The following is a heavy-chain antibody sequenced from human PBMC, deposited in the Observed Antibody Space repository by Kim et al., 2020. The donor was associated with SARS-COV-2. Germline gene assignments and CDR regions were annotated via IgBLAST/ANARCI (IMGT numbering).Heavy chain of an antibody. V-gene: IGHV4-34*01. CDR3: ARGRGATTVPYLRPGGLNWFDP. J-gene: IGHJ5*02. Sequence: SETLSLTCAVYGGSFSGYYWSWIRQPPGKGLEWIGEINHSGSTNYNPSLKSRVTISVDTSKNQFSLKLSSVTAADTAVYYCARGRGATTVPYLRPGGLNWFDPWGQGTLVTVSS. CDR1: GGSFSGYY. CDR2: INHSGST. D-gene: IGHD4-4*01.